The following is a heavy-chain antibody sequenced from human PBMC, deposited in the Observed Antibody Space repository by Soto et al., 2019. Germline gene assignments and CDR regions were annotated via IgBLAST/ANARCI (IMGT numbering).Heavy chain of an antibody. V-gene: IGHV3-66*01. CDR1: GFTVSSNY. D-gene: IGHD6-19*01. CDR2: VFTNGGT. J-gene: IGHJ5*02. Sequence: EVQLVESGGGLVQPGGSLRLSCVASGFTVSSNYMTWVRQAPGKGLGWVSVVFTNGGTLYADSVKGRFTISRDNSKNTVFLQMNSLRAEDTAVYYCARDQGVPVTAWGQGTLVTVSS. CDR3: ARDQGVPVTA.